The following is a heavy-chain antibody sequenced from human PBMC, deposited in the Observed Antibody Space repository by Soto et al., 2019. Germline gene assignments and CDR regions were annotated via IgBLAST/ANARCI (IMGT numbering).Heavy chain of an antibody. Sequence: GGALRVSCACSGFTFSMYWMHWARQVPGKGPEWVSRINDDGSSTNYADSVKGRFTISRDNAKNTLYPQMNDLRAEDTAVYYCTRGPRSTSTGTGAFWGQGTPVTVSS. CDR1: GFTFSMYW. D-gene: IGHD1-1*01. J-gene: IGHJ4*02. CDR2: INDDGSST. V-gene: IGHV3-74*01. CDR3: TRGPRSTSTGTGAF.